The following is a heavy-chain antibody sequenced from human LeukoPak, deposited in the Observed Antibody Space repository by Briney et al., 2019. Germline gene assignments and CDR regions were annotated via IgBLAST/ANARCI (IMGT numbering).Heavy chain of an antibody. CDR3: ARESITGDRDFDY. CDR1: GFSFSSYS. D-gene: IGHD7-27*01. Sequence: GGSLRLSCAASGFSFSSYSMNWVRQAPGRGLEWISYISSGSRTIFYADSVKGRFTISRDNAKNSLHLLMNSLRADDTAVYYCARESITGDRDFDYWGQGTLITVSS. CDR2: ISSGSRTI. J-gene: IGHJ4*02. V-gene: IGHV3-48*01.